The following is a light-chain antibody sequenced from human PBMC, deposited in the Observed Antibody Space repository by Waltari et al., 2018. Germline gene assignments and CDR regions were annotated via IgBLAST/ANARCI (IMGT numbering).Light chain of an antibody. Sequence: QSVLTQPPPASGTPGQRVTISCPASSSNIGTNYLSWYQKLPGTAPKLLIYRNNQRPSGVPDRFSGSKSGTSASLAISGLRSEDEADYYCAAWDDSLSGQVVFGGGTKLTVL. CDR1: SSNIGTNY. V-gene: IGLV1-47*01. J-gene: IGLJ2*01. CDR2: RNN. CDR3: AAWDDSLSGQVV.